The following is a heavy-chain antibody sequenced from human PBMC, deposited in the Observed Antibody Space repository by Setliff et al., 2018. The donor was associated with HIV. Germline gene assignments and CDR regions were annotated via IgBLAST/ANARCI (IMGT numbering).Heavy chain of an antibody. J-gene: IGHJ4*02. CDR2: ISPNSGGT. CDR3: VKDGGPWGSGD. Sequence: ASVKVSCKASGYTFINFYIYWVRQAPGQGLEWVGRISPNSGGTDYSQKFQGRVSTTRDTSTNTAYLDLTNLTSDDTAVYFCVKDGGPWGSGDWGQGTLVTVS. D-gene: IGHD7-27*01. V-gene: IGHV1-2*06. CDR1: GYTFINFY.